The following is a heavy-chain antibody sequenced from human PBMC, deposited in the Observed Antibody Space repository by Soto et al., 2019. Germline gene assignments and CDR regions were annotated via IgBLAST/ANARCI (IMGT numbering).Heavy chain of an antibody. Sequence: QLQLQESGPGLVKPSETLSLTCTVSGGSISINNYYWGWIRQPPGKGPEWIGSIYYTGSTYYISSFKSRLTISLDTSTNQYSMRLSSVTAADTAVYYCARHGVNGNHDCWGQGTLITVSS. CDR1: GGSISINNYY. D-gene: IGHD2-8*01. J-gene: IGHJ4*02. CDR3: ARHGVNGNHDC. CDR2: IYYTGST. V-gene: IGHV4-39*01.